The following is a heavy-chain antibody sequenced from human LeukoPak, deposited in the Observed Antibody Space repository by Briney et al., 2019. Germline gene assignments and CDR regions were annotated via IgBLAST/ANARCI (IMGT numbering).Heavy chain of an antibody. J-gene: IGHJ4*02. CDR1: GFTFSTYW. D-gene: IGHD6-19*01. CDR2: IKEDGSEK. V-gene: IGHV3-7*01. CDR3: ARDRAVAGLFDY. Sequence: GGSLRLSCAASGFTFSTYWMSWVRQAPGKGLEWVANIKEDGSEKNYVDSVKGRFTMSRDNTEISVYLQMNSLRAEDTAVYYCARDRAVAGLFDYWGQGTLVTVSS.